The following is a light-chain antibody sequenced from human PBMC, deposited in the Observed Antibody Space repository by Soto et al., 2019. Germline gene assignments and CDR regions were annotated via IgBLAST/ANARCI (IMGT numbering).Light chain of an antibody. CDR1: QSVSSN. Sequence: EIVMTQSPATLSVSPGERATLSCRASQSVSSNLAWYQQKPGQAPSLLIYDISARATGIPTRFSGSGSGTEFTLTISSLQSEDFAVYYCQQYNDWPRTFGGGTKVDIK. CDR2: DIS. J-gene: IGKJ4*01. V-gene: IGKV3D-15*01. CDR3: QQYNDWPRT.